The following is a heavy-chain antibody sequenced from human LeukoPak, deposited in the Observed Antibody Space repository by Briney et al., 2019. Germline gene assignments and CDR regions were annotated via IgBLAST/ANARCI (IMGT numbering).Heavy chain of an antibody. CDR1: GFTFNIYA. J-gene: IGHJ4*02. CDR3: AKDAMDNILTGYYLDD. CDR2: ISTSGGST. V-gene: IGHV3-23*01. Sequence: TGGSLRLSCATSGFTFNIYAMSWVRQAPGKGLESVSAISTSGGSTYYADSVKGRFTISRDNSKNTLYLQMNSLRAEDTAVYYCAKDAMDNILTGYYLDDWGQGTPVTVSS. D-gene: IGHD3-9*01.